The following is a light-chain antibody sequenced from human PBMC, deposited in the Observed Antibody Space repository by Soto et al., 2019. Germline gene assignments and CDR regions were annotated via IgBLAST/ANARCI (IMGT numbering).Light chain of an antibody. Sequence: DIVMTQSPDSLAVSLGERATIKCKSSQSVLSSSDNKNYLAWYQQKPGQPPKLLIYLASTRESGVPDRFSGSWSGTDFTLTISSLQAEDVAVYYCQHYYGSPSFVPGTKVDIK. V-gene: IGKV4-1*01. CDR3: QHYYGSPS. CDR2: LAS. J-gene: IGKJ3*01. CDR1: QSVLSSSDNKNY.